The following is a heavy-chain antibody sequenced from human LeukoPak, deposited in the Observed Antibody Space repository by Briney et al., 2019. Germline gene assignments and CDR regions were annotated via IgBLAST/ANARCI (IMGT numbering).Heavy chain of an antibody. Sequence: GGSLRLSCAASGFTFSSYAMSWVRQAPGKGLEWVSGISTSGGSTSYADSVKGRFTISRDNPRNTLYMQMNSLRAEDTAVYYCAIMHRYYDGSGYWVQWGQGTLVTVSS. CDR2: ISTSGGST. D-gene: IGHD3-22*01. J-gene: IGHJ4*02. CDR3: AIMHRYYDGSGYWVQ. CDR1: GFTFSSYA. V-gene: IGHV3-23*01.